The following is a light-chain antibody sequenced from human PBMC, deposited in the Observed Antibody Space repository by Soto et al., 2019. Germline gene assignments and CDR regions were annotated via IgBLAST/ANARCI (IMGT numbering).Light chain of an antibody. CDR2: EVS. CDR1: SSDVGGYNY. J-gene: IGLJ1*01. Sequence: QSALTQPASVSGSPGQSITISCTGTSSDVGGYNYVSWYQQHPGKAPKLMIYEVSNRPSGVSNRFSGSKSGNTASLTISWLQAEAEADYYCSSYTSSSTDVFGTGTKLTVL. V-gene: IGLV2-14*01. CDR3: SSYTSSSTDV.